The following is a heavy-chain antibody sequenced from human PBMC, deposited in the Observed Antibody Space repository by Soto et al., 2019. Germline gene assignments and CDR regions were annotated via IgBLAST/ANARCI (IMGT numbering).Heavy chain of an antibody. D-gene: IGHD3-10*01. Sequence: EVQLVESGGGLVQPGRSLRLSCAASGFTFDDYAMHWVRQAPGKGLEWDSGISWNSGRVAYADSVKGRFTLSRDNAKISLYLQMNSLRPEDTALYYCAKDKEPGGFGELTIDYWGQGTLVTVSS. V-gene: IGHV3-9*01. CDR2: ISWNSGRV. CDR3: AKDKEPGGFGELTIDY. CDR1: GFTFDDYA. J-gene: IGHJ4*02.